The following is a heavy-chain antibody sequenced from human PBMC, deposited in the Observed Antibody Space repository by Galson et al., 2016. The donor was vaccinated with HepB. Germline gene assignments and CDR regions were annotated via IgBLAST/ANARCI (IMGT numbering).Heavy chain of an antibody. D-gene: IGHD6-6*01. CDR2: IKEDGSEK. CDR1: GLTLENSW. V-gene: IGHV3-7*01. Sequence: SLRLSCAVSGLTLENSWMSWVRQAPGKGLEWVASIKEDGSEKYYVDSVKGRFTISRDNAKNSLYLQMNSLRADDTAVYHCARAIAGRAGDYFDYWGQGTLVTVSS. J-gene: IGHJ4*02. CDR3: ARAIAGRAGDYFDY.